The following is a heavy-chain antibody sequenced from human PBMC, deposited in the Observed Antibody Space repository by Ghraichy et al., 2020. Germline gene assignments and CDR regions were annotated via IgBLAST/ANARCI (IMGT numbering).Heavy chain of an antibody. V-gene: IGHV4-39*01. J-gene: IGHJ3*02. CDR2: IYYSGST. D-gene: IGHD2-15*01. CDR1: GGSISSSSYY. Sequence: SETLSLTCTVSGGSISSSSYYWGWIRQPPGKGLEWIGSIYYSGSTYYNPSLKSRVTISVDTSKNQFSLKLSSVTAADTAVYYCARLYCSGGSCFLREAFDIWGQGTMVTVSS. CDR3: ARLYCSGGSCFLREAFDI.